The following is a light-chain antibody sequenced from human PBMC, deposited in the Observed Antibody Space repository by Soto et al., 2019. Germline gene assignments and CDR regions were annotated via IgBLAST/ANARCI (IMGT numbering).Light chain of an antibody. CDR1: SSDVGGSNG. V-gene: IGLV2-18*02. CDR2: DVS. J-gene: IGLJ1*01. Sequence: QSALTQPPSVSGSPGQSVAISCTGTSSDVGGSNGVSWYQQPPGTAPKLIIYDVSNRPPGVPDRFSGSKSGNTASLIISGLQAEDEGDYYCSSYTSSSTYVFGTGTKVTVL. CDR3: SSYTSSSTYV.